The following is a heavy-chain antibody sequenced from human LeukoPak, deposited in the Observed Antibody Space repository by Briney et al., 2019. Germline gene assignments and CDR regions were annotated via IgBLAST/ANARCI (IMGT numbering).Heavy chain of an antibody. V-gene: IGHV3-48*03. CDR2: ISSFNDTI. D-gene: IGHD4-23*01. CDR1: GFTFSNYE. Sequence: GGSLRLSCAASGFTFSNYEMTWVRPARGKGLGWISYISSFNDTIYYADSVKGRFAISRDNAKNSLNLQMNSLRAEDTAVYYCARSQIRMTTVVSFDYWGQGTLVTVSS. J-gene: IGHJ4*02. CDR3: ARSQIRMTTVVSFDY.